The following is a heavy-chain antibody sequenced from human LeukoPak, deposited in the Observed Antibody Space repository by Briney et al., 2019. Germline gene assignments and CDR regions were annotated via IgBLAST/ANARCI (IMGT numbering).Heavy chain of an antibody. Sequence: GGSLRLSCAASGFTFSSYAMSWVGQAPGKGLEWVSAISGSGGSTYYADSVKGRVTISRDNSQTTLYLQMNSLRAEDTAVYYCAKDRTDYGDFFDYWGQGTLVTVSS. D-gene: IGHD4-17*01. CDR1: GFTFSSYA. V-gene: IGHV3-23*01. CDR2: ISGSGGST. J-gene: IGHJ4*02. CDR3: AKDRTDYGDFFDY.